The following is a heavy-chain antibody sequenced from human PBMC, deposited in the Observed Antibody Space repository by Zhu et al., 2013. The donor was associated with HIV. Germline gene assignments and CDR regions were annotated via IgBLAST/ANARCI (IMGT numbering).Heavy chain of an antibody. CDR1: GYTFTGYY. J-gene: IGHJ6*03. Sequence: QVQLVQFGAEVKKPGASVKVSCKASGYTFTGYYMHWVRQAPGQGLEWMGWINPKNGGTKMAQTFQGRVIMTRDTSVNTVYMELRSLTSDDTAVYYCARDPSTRYYTDVWGKGTTVIVSS. D-gene: IGHD3-9*01. CDR2: INPKNGGT. CDR3: ARDPSTRYYTDV. V-gene: IGHV1-2*02.